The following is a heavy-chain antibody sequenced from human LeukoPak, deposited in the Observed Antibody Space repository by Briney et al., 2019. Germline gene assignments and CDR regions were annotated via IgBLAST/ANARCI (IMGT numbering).Heavy chain of an antibody. CDR3: ARGSTGYSSSWYGAPGGY. J-gene: IGHJ4*02. V-gene: IGHV4-59*01. CDR2: IHYSGST. Sequence: SETLSRTCTGSGASISSFYWTWIRQPPGKGLEWIGYIHYSGSTNHNASLKSRVTMSVDTSKHQVSLKLSSVTAADTAVYYCARGSTGYSSSWYGAPGGYWGQGTPVTVSP. D-gene: IGHD6-13*01. CDR1: GASISSFY.